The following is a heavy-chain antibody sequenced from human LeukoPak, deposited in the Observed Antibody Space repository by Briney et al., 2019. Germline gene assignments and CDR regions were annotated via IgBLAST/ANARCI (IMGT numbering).Heavy chain of an antibody. CDR2: IYYSGST. V-gene: IGHV4-39*01. J-gene: IGHJ4*02. CDR1: GGSISSSTYY. CDR3: VRHPLTIFAPFDY. D-gene: IGHD3-3*01. Sequence: SETLSLTCTVSGGSISSSTYYWGWIRQPPGKGLEWIGSIYYSGSTYYYPSLKSRLTISVDTSKNQFSLKLSSVTAADTAVYYCVRHPLTIFAPFDYWGQGTLVTVSS.